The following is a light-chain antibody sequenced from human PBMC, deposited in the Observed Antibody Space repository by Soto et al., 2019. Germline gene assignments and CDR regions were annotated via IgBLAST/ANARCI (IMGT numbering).Light chain of an antibody. J-gene: IGLJ1*01. V-gene: IGLV2-8*01. Sequence: QSALTQPPSASGSPGQSVTISCTGTSSDVGGYNFVSWYQQHPGKAPKLMIYEVSKRPSGVPDRFSGSKSGNTASLTVSGLQAEDEADYYSSSYAGSNTRFGTGTKVTVL. CDR3: SSYAGSNTR. CDR1: SSDVGGYNF. CDR2: EVS.